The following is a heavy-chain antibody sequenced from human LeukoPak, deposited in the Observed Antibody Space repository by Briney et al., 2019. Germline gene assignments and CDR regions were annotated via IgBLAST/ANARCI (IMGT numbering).Heavy chain of an antibody. D-gene: IGHD3-22*01. V-gene: IGHV1-2*02. CDR1: GYTFTGYY. J-gene: IGHJ4*02. Sequence: ASVKVSCKASGYTFTGYYMHWVRQAPGQGLEWMGWINPNRGGTNYTQKFQGRVTMTRDTSISTAYMELSRLRSDDTAVYYCAREGYYDSSGFRYFFDYWGQGTLVTVSS. CDR3: AREGYYDSSGFRYFFDY. CDR2: INPNRGGT.